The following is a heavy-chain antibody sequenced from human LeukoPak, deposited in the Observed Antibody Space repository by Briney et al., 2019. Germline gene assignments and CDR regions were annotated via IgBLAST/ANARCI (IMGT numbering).Heavy chain of an antibody. V-gene: IGHV1-2*02. CDR3: ARDLVLASGGVEDDY. CDR1: GYTFTGYY. Sequence: ASVKVSCKASGYTFTGYYMHWVRQAPGQGLEWMGWINPNSGGTNYAQKFQGRVTMTRDTSISTAYMELSRLRSDDTAVYYCARDLVLASGGVEDDYLGQGTLVTVSS. CDR2: INPNSGGT. J-gene: IGHJ4*02. D-gene: IGHD4/OR15-4a*01.